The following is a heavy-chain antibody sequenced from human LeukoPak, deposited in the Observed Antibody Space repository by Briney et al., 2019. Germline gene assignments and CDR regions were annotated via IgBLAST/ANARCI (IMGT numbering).Heavy chain of an antibody. J-gene: IGHJ5*02. CDR1: GGSLSSYY. V-gene: IGHV4-59*01. CDR3: ARGEAANWFDP. CDR2: IYYSGST. D-gene: IGHD1-26*01. Sequence: PSETLSLTCTVSGGSLSSYYWSWIRQPPGKGLEWIGYIYYSGSTNYNPSLKSRVTISVDTSKNQFSLKLSSVTAADTAVYYCARGEAANWFDPWGQGTLVTVSS.